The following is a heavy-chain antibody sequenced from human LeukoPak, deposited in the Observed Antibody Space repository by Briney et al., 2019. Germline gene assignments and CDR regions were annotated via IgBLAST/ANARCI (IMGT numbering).Heavy chain of an antibody. J-gene: IGHJ4*02. CDR2: IYKSGST. V-gene: IGHV4-61*09. CDR1: GGSISSGSYY. CDR3: AREGGYSSSSSIDS. Sequence: SETLSLTCTVSGGSISSGSYYCSWIRQPAGKGLEWIGHIYKSGSTNYNPSLKSRVTVSVDTSKNQFSLRLSSLTAADTALYYCAREGGYSSSSSIDSWGQGTLVTVSS. D-gene: IGHD6-6*01.